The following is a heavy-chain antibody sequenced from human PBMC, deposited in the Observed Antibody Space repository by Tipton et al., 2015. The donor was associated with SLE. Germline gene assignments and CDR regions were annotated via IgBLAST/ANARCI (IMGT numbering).Heavy chain of an antibody. CDR2: VFYSGNT. V-gene: IGHV4-59*08. Sequence: TLSLTCSVSGASIRSYYWSWIRQPPGGGLEWIGYVFYSGNTRYNPSLQSRVSISIDTSKSRFSLRLTSVTAADTAIYYCARHMSVTYANFDVWGQGTVVTVSS. CDR1: GASIRSYY. J-gene: IGHJ3*01. CDR3: ARHMSVTYANFDV. D-gene: IGHD2-21*02.